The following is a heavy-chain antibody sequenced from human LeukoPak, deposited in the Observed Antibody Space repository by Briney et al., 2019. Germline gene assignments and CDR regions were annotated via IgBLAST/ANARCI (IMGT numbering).Heavy chain of an antibody. CDR3: ARARSMWEPLVGEWDY. D-gene: IGHD1-26*01. J-gene: IGHJ4*02. V-gene: IGHV1-2*02. CDR1: GYTFTGYY. Sequence: ASVKVSCKASGYTFTGYYMHWVRQAPGQGLEWMGWINPNSGGTNYAQKFQGRVTMTRDTSISTAYMELSRLRSDDTAVYYCARARSMWEPLVGEWDYWGQGTLVTVSS. CDR2: INPNSGGT.